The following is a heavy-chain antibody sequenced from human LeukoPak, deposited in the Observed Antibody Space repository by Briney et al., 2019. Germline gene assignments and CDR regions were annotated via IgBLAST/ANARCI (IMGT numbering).Heavy chain of an antibody. D-gene: IGHD3-22*01. CDR3: ARDVPAYYYDSSGYTDAFDI. V-gene: IGHV3-33*01. CDR1: GFTFSSYD. Sequence: GGSLRLSCAASGFTFSSYDMHWVRQAPGKGLEWVAVIWYDGSNKYYADSVKGRFTISRDNSKNTLYLQMNSLRAEDTAVYYCARDVPAYYYDSSGYTDAFDIWGQGTMVTVSS. CDR2: IWYDGSNK. J-gene: IGHJ3*02.